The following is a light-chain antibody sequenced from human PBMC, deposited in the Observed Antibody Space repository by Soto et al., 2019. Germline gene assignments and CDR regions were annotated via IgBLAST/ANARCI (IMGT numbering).Light chain of an antibody. V-gene: IGKV3-11*01. Sequence: EIVLTQSPATLSLSPGKRATLSCMASQSVGSSLAWYQQKPGQAPRLLIYDASNRATGIPARFSGSGSGTDFTLTISSLEPEDFAVYYCQQRTNWPPTFGGGTKVEI. CDR2: DAS. CDR1: QSVGSS. J-gene: IGKJ4*01. CDR3: QQRTNWPPT.